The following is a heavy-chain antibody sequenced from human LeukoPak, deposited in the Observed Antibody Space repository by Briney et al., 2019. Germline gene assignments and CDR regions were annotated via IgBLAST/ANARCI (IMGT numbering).Heavy chain of an antibody. CDR3: ARALRYYSDSSGYAFDY. V-gene: IGHV1-69*01. CDR1: GGTFRSFA. CDR2: IIPIFRTT. J-gene: IGHJ4*02. D-gene: IGHD3-22*01. Sequence: SVTVSCKASGGTFRSFAISWVRQAPGQGLEWMGGIIPIFRTTNYAQKFQGRVTITADESTSTAYMELSSLRSEDTAVYYCARALRYYSDSSGYAFDYWGQGTLVTASS.